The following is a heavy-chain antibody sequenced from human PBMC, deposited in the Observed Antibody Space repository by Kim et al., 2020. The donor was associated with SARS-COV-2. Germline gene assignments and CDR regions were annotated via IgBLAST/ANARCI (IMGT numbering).Heavy chain of an antibody. D-gene: IGHD3-3*01. J-gene: IGHJ5*02. CDR1: GGLMMNYY. Sequence: SETLSLTCTVSGGLMMNYYWMWIRQPPGKGLEFIGYVYSRGGTNSNSALKSRVTMSVDTPKKQFSLRLTSVTAADTAVYYCARGGAVDDLGWFDPWGQGILVTVSS. CDR2: VYSRGGT. V-gene: IGHV4-59*01. CDR3: ARGGAVDDLGWFDP.